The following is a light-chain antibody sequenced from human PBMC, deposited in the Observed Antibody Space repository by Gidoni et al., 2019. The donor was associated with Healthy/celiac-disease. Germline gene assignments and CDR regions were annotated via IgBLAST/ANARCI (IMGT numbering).Light chain of an antibody. Sequence: NFMLTQPHSVSESPGKTVTSSCTRSSGSIASTYVQWYQQRPGSAPTTVIYEDNPRPSGVPDRFSGSIDSSSNSASLTISGLKTEDEADYYCQSYDSSNYVVFGGGTKLTVL. V-gene: IGLV6-57*04. CDR2: EDN. CDR3: QSYDSSNYVV. J-gene: IGLJ2*01. CDR1: SGSIASTY.